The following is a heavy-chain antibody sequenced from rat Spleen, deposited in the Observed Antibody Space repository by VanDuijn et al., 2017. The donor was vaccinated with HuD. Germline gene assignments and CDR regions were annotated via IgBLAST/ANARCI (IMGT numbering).Heavy chain of an antibody. V-gene: IGHV1-57*01. J-gene: IGHJ4*01. CDR1: GYTFTSYD. CDR3: ARDYGYNLYVMDA. D-gene: IGHD1-9*01. CDR2: INTGSGGT. Sequence: QVQLQQSGAELAKPGSLVKISCKASGYTFTSYDISWIKQTTGQGLEYIGYINTGSGGTYYNEKFKGKATLTVDKSSSTAFMQLSSLTPDDSAVYYCARDYGYNLYVMDAWGQGAALTVSS.